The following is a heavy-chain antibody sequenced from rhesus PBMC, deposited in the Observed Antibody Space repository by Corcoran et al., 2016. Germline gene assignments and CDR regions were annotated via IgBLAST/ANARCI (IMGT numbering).Heavy chain of an antibody. CDR1: GYSISSGYY. D-gene: IGHD5-42*01. V-gene: IGHV4S14*01. CDR3: ARVGRSWAEWDTVGKKWYFEF. Sequence: QVQLQESGPGLVKPSETLSLTCAVSGYSISSGYYWGWIRQPPGKGLEWLGSIYGSGGSNYLNLSLKGLFTLSVNTAKDQFSLKLRPVTAAGTAGYYCARVGRSWAEWDTVGKKWYFEFRGPGTPNTISS. CDR2: IYGSGGSN. J-gene: IGHJ2*01.